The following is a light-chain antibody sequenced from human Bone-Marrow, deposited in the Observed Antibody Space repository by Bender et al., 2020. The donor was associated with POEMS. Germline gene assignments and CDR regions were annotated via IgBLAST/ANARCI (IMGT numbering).Light chain of an antibody. CDR1: GSDVGGYNY. J-gene: IGLJ2*01. CDR2: EVS. Sequence: QSSLTQPASVSGSPGQSITISCTGSGSDVGGYNYVSWYQQNPGKAPKFIMYEVSKRPSGVSNRFSGYKSGYTASLTISGLQAEDEADYYCCSYAGSRTLVFGGGTKLTVL. CDR3: CSYAGSRTLV. V-gene: IGLV2-23*02.